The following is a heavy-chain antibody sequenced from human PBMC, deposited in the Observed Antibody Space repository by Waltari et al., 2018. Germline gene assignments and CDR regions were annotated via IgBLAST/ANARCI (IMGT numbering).Heavy chain of an antibody. CDR1: GYSISSGYY. CDR2: IYHSGST. Sequence: QVQLQESGPGLVKPSETLSLTCAVPGYSISSGYYWGWIRQPPGKGLEWIGSIYHSGSTYYNPSLKSRVTISVDTSKNQFSLKLSSVTAADTAVYYCARSSTRRVFDYWGQGTLVTVSS. V-gene: IGHV4-38-2*01. CDR3: ARSSTRRVFDY. J-gene: IGHJ4*02.